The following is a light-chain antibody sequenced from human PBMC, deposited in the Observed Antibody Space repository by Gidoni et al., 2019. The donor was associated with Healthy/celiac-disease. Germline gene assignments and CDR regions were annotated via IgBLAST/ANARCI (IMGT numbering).Light chain of an antibody. V-gene: IGLV3-1*01. J-gene: IGLJ2*01. CDR2: QDS. CDR3: QAWDSSTVV. Sequence: SYELTQPPSVSVSPGQTASITCSGDKLGDNYACWYQQKPGPSPVLVIYQDSKRPSGIPERFSGSNSGNTATLTISGTQAMDEADYYCQAWDSSTVVFGGGTKLTVL. CDR1: KLGDNY.